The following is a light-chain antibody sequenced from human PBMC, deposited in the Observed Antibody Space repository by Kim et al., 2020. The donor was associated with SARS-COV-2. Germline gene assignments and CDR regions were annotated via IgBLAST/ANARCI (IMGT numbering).Light chain of an antibody. Sequence: SYELTQPPSVSVSPGQTARITCSGDALPKQYAYWFQQKPGQAPVVVIYEDTERPSGIPERFSGSTSGTTVTLTISGVQAEDEADYHCQSADSSDTFWVFG. V-gene: IGLV3-25*03. J-gene: IGLJ3*02. CDR1: ALPKQY. CDR3: QSADSSDTFWV. CDR2: EDT.